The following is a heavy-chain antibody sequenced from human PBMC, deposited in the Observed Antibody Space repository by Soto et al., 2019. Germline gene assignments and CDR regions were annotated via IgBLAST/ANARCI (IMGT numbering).Heavy chain of an antibody. CDR2: IYYSGST. J-gene: IGHJ5*02. D-gene: IGHD2-15*01. CDR1: GGSISSYY. Sequence: PSETLSLTCTVSGGSISSYYWSWIRQPPGEGLEWIGYIYYSGSTNYNPFLKSRVTISVDTSKNQFSLKLSSVTAADTAVYYCARVGISKWFDPWGQGTLVTVSS. CDR3: ARVGISKWFDP. V-gene: IGHV4-59*01.